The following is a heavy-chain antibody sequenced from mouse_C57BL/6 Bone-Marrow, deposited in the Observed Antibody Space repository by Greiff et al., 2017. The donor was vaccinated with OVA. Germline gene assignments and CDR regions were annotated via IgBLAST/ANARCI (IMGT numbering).Heavy chain of an antibody. V-gene: IGHV1-54*01. Sequence: VQLVESGAELVRPGTSVKVSCKASGYAFTNYLIEWVKQRPGQGLEWIGVINPGSGGTNYNEKFKGKATLTADKSSSTAYMQLSSLTSEDSAVYFCARWGLPSYFDYWGQGTTLTVSS. CDR2: INPGSGGT. CDR3: ARWGLPSYFDY. CDR1: GYAFTNYL. J-gene: IGHJ2*01. D-gene: IGHD2-2*01.